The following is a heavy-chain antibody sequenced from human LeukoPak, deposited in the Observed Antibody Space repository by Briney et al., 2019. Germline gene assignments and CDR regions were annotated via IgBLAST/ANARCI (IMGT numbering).Heavy chain of an antibody. CDR2: MNPNSGNT. CDR1: GYTFTSYD. V-gene: IGHV1-8*01. Sequence: ASVKVSCKASGYTFTSYDINWVRQATGQGLEWMGWMNPNSGNTGYAQKFQGRVTMTRNTSISTAYMELSSLRSEDTAVYYCARGTSDPSSSWYVWYYYYYMDVWGKGTTVTISS. CDR3: ARGTSDPSSSWYVWYYYYYMDV. D-gene: IGHD6-13*01. J-gene: IGHJ6*03.